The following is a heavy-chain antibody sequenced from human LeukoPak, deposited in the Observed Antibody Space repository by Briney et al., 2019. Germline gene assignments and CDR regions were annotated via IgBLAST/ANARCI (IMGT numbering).Heavy chain of an antibody. D-gene: IGHD4-17*01. J-gene: IGHJ4*02. CDR2: IYHSGST. Sequence: SQTLSLTCAVSGGSISSGGYCWSWIRQPPGKGLEWIGYIYHSGSTCYNPSLKSRVTISVDRSKNQFSLKLSSVTAADTAVYYCARVNGDYVCDYWGQGTLVTVSS. V-gene: IGHV4-30-2*01. CDR3: ARVNGDYVCDY. CDR1: GGSISSGGYC.